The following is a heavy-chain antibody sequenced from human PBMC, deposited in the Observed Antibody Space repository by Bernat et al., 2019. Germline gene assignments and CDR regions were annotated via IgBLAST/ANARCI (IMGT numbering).Heavy chain of an antibody. V-gene: IGHV4-39*01. CDR3: ARRYYYYGMDV. J-gene: IGHJ6*02. Sequence: QLQLQESGPGLVKPSETLSLTCTVSGGFISSSSYYWGWIRQPPGKGLEWIGSIYYSGSTYYNPSLKSRVTISVDTSKNQFSLKLSSVTAADTAVYYCARRYYYYGMDVWGQGTTVTVSS. CDR2: IYYSGST. CDR1: GGFISSSSYY.